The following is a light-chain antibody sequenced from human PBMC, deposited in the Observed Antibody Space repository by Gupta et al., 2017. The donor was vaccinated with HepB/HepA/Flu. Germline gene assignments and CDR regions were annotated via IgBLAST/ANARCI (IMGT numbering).Light chain of an antibody. J-gene: IGKJ3*01. CDR3: MQGTQIPFT. CDR2: KIS. Sequence: DIVMTQTPLSSPVTLGQPASISCRSSQSLVHSDGNTYLYWLQQRPGQPPRLLISKISNRFSGVPDRFSGSGAGTDFTLKISRVEAEDVGIYYCMQGTQIPFTLGPGTEVEIK. CDR1: QSLVHSDGNTY. V-gene: IGKV2-24*01.